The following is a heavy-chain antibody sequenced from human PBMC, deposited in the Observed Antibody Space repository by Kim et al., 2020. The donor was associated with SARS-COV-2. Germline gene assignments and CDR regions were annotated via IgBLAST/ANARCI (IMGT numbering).Heavy chain of an antibody. J-gene: IGHJ5*02. D-gene: IGHD2-15*01. CDR2: IYHSGST. CDR1: GGSISSSNW. CDR3: ASEVVNRRENWFDP. V-gene: IGHV4-4*02. Sequence: SETLSLTCAVSGGSISSSNWWSWVRQPPGKGLEWIGEIYHSGSTNYNPSLKSRVTISVDKSKNQFSLKLSSVTAADTAVYYCASEVVNRRENWFDPWGQGTLVTVSS.